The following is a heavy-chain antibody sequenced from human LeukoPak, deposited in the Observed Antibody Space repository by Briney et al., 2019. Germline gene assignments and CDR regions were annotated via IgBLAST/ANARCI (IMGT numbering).Heavy chain of an antibody. V-gene: IGHV3-30*02. CDR3: AKEALRYFDWYKQIATRRGEYFQH. J-gene: IGHJ1*01. CDR2: IRYDGSNK. CDR1: GFTFSSYG. Sequence: GGSLRLSCAASGFTFSSYGMHWLRQAPGKGLEWVAFIRYDGSNKYYADSVKGRFTISRDNSKNTLYLHMNSLKAEDTAVYYCAKEALRYFDWYKQIATRRGEYFQHWGQGTLVTVSS. D-gene: IGHD3-9*01.